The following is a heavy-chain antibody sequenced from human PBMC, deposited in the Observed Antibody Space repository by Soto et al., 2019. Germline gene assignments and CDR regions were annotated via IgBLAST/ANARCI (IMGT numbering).Heavy chain of an antibody. V-gene: IGHV3-30*18. D-gene: IGHD6-13*01. CDR3: AKDTYSSSWYDLPDY. CDR2: ISYDGSNK. Sequence: GGSLRLSCAASGFTFSSYGMHWVRQAPGKGLEWVAVISYDGSNKYYADSVKGRFTISRDNSKNTLYLQMNSLRAEDTAVYYCAKDTYSSSWYDLPDYWGQGTLVTVSS. CDR1: GFTFSSYG. J-gene: IGHJ4*02.